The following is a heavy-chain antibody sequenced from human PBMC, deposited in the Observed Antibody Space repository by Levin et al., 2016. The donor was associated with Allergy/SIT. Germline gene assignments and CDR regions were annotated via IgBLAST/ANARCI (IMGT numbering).Heavy chain of an antibody. CDR1: GFTFSSYW. D-gene: IGHD3-10*01. CDR3: ARDRWELGGRDFDY. V-gene: IGHV3-7*03. Sequence: GGSLRLSCVASGFTFSSYWMSWVRQAPGKGLEWVANIKYDGSEKYYVDSVKGRLTISRDNAENSVYLQMNSLRVEDTAVYYCARDRWELGGRDFDYWGQGTLVTVSS. CDR2: IKYDGSEK. J-gene: IGHJ4*02.